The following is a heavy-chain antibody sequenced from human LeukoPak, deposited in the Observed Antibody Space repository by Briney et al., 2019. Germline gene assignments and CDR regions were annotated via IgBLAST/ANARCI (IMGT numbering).Heavy chain of an antibody. D-gene: IGHD3-22*01. V-gene: IGHV4-39*07. CDR1: GASISTSSYY. CDR2: IYYSGST. J-gene: IGHJ3*02. Sequence: SETLSLTCTVSGASISTSSYYWGWIRQPPGKGLEWIGSIYYSGSTYYNPSLKSRVTISVDTSKNQFSLKLSSVTAADTAVYYCARTGGASYYYDSSGPADAFDIWGQGTMVTVSS. CDR3: ARTGGASYYYDSSGPADAFDI.